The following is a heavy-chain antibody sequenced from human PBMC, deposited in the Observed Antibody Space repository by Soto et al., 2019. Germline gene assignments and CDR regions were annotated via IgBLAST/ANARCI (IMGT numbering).Heavy chain of an antibody. CDR2: IVVGSGNT. V-gene: IGHV1-58*01. Sequence: QMQLVQSGPEVKKPGTSVKVSCKASGFTFTSSAVQWVRQARGQRLEWIGWIVVGSGNTNYAQKFQERVTITRDMSTSTAYMELSSLRSEDTAVYCCAADFSGTTGLDVWGQGTTVTVSS. CDR1: GFTFTSSA. CDR3: AADFSGTTGLDV. D-gene: IGHD1-7*01. J-gene: IGHJ6*02.